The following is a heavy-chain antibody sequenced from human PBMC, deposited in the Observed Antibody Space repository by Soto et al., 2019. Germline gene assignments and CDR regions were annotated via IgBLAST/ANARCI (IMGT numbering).Heavy chain of an antibody. D-gene: IGHD3-3*01. V-gene: IGHV4-39*01. J-gene: IGHJ4*01. Sequence: QLQLQESGPGLVRPSETLSLTCTVSGGSITNSSYYWGWIRQPPGEGLEWIGSVYYGGSTYYNPSVKSRFAISVVTSKNQFSQRLSSVTAADTAVYYCAKHRMTIFGLVTHFFDYWGQGTLVTVSS. CDR1: GGSITNSSYY. CDR2: VYYGGST. CDR3: AKHRMTIFGLVTHFFDY.